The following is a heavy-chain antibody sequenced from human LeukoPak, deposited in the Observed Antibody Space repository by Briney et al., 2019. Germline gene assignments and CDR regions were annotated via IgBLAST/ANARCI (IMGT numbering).Heavy chain of an antibody. CDR1: GFTFSHAW. V-gene: IGHV3-15*01. D-gene: IGHD2-21*02. CDR2: ISTKTDGGTT. CDR3: IKSSGDWH. J-gene: IGHJ4*02. Sequence: GGSLRLSCTTSGFTFSHAWMTWVRQAPGKGLEWVGRISTKTDGGTTGYAAPVKGRFTISRDDSKNTLYLQMNSLKTEDTAVYYCIKSSGDWHWGQGTLVTVSS.